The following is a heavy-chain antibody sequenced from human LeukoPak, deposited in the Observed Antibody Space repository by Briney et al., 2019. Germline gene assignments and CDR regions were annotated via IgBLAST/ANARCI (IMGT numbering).Heavy chain of an antibody. V-gene: IGHV3-23*01. D-gene: IGHD5-24*01. CDR1: GFTFSSYA. CDR2: ISGCDGST. CDR3: ARRDNYLNDAFDI. J-gene: IGHJ3*02. Sequence: GGSLRLSCAASGFTFSSYAMSWARHSTGKGVEWVSAISGCDGSTNYAHYVEGRFTISRDNSKSTLYLQMNSLRAEDTAVYYCARRDNYLNDAFDIWGQGTMVTVSS.